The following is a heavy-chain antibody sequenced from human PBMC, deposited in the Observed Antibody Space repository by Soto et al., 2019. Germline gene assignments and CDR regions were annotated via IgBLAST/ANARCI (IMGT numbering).Heavy chain of an antibody. CDR1: GYTFTSYW. J-gene: IGHJ4*02. D-gene: IGHD5-12*01. Sequence: GESLKISCKGSGYTFTSYWITWVRQMPGKGLEWMGRIDPGDSYTNYSPSFQGHVTISADKSINTAYLQWSSLKASDTAMYYWGGGYTTTRQTLDYWGRATVEPVSS. V-gene: IGHV5-10-1*01. CDR3: GGGYTTTRQTLDY. CDR2: IDPGDSYT.